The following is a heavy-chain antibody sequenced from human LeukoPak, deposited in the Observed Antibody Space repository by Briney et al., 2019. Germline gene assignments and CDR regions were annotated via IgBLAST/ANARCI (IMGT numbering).Heavy chain of an antibody. V-gene: IGHV4-30-2*01. CDR2: IYHSGST. CDR3: ARIAVAGSPYLDY. J-gene: IGHJ4*02. D-gene: IGHD6-19*01. Sequence: SETLSLTCTVSGGSISSGGYYWSWIRQPPGTGLEWIGYIYHSGSTYYNPSLKSRVTISVDRSKNQFSLKLSSVTAADTAVYYCARIAVAGSPYLDYWGQGTLVTVSS. CDR1: GGSISSGGYY.